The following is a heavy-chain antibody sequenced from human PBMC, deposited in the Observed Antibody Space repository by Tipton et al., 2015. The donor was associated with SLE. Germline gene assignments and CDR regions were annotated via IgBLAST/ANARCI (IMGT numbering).Heavy chain of an antibody. D-gene: IGHD2-2*01. V-gene: IGHV4-31*03. CDR2: IYDSKST. Sequence: TLSLTCTVSGGSITTVGYYWSWNRQHPGKGLEWIGYIYDSKSTYYNPSLKSRLTMSADTSKNQISLKLSSVSAADTAIYYCARMGLCTTTTCNEGAFDVWGQGSMVTVSS. CDR3: ARMGLCTTTTCNEGAFDV. J-gene: IGHJ3*01. CDR1: GGSITTVGYY.